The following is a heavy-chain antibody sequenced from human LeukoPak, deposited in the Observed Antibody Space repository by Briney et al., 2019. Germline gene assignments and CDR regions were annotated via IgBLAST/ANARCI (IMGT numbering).Heavy chain of an antibody. V-gene: IGHV4-34*01. J-gene: IGHJ4*02. CDR2: INHSGST. CDR1: GGSFSGYY. D-gene: IGHD3-22*01. CDR3: ARDVIHYDSSGYPDY. Sequence: SETLSLTCAVYGGSFSGYYWSWIRQPPGKGLEWIGEINHSGSTNYNPSLKSRVTISVDTSKNQFSLKLSSVTAADTAVYYCARDVIHYDSSGYPDYWGQGTLVTVSS.